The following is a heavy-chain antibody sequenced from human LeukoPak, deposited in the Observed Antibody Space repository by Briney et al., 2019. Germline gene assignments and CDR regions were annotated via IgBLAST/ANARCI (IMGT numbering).Heavy chain of an antibody. V-gene: IGHV4-34*01. CDR2: INHSGST. D-gene: IGHD2-2*01. J-gene: IGHJ6*04. Sequence: SETLSLTCAVYDGSFSGYYWSWIRQPPGKGLEWIGEINHSGSTNYNPSLKSRVTISVDTSKNQFSLKLSSVTAADTAVYYCARDCSSTSCYFYYYGMDVWGKGTTVTVSS. CDR1: DGSFSGYY. CDR3: ARDCSSTSCYFYYYGMDV.